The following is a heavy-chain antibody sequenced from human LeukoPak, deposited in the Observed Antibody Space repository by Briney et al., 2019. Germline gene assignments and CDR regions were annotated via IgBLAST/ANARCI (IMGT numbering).Heavy chain of an antibody. Sequence: GASVKVSCKASGYTFSTYGLMWVRQAPGQGLEWMGWINTNNGNTNYAQKFQGRVTMTTDTSTCTGYMELRSLRSDDTAVYYCARKRCTGDCYLFDPWGQGTLVTVSS. CDR2: INTNNGNT. J-gene: IGHJ5*02. D-gene: IGHD2-21*02. V-gene: IGHV1-18*01. CDR1: GYTFSTYG. CDR3: ARKRCTGDCYLFDP.